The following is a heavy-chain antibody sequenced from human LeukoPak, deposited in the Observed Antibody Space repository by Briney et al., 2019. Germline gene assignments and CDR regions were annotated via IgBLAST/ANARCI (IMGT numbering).Heavy chain of an antibody. D-gene: IGHD3-10*01. CDR1: GFTFSSYG. V-gene: IGHV3-23*01. CDR3: AKYGFGELGPYYFDY. CDR2: ISGSGGST. Sequence: GGTLRLSCAASGFTFSSYGMSWVRQAPGKGLEWVSGISGSGGSTYYADSVKGRFTISRDNSKNTLYLQMNSLRAEDTAVYYCAKYGFGELGPYYFDYWGQGTLVTVSS. J-gene: IGHJ4*02.